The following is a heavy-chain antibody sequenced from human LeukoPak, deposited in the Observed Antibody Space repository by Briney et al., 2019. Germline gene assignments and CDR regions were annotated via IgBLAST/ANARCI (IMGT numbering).Heavy chain of an antibody. CDR3: ARKISAAGSRWFDP. Sequence: SGTLSLTCAVSGGSISSGNWWSWVRQPPGKELEWIGEIYHSGSTNYNPSLKSRVTISVDKSKNQFSLKLSSVTAADTAVYYCARKISAAGSRWFDPWGQGTLVTVSS. V-gene: IGHV4-4*02. D-gene: IGHD6-13*01. CDR1: GGSISSGNW. J-gene: IGHJ5*02. CDR2: IYHSGST.